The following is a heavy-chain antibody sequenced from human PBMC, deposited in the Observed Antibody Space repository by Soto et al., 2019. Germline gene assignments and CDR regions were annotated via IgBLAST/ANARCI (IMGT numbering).Heavy chain of an antibody. D-gene: IGHD3-16*01. CDR2: IIPILGIA. V-gene: IGHV1-69*08. Sequence: QVQLVQSGAEVKKPGSSVKVSCKASGGTFSSYTISWVRQAPGQGLEWMGRIIPILGIANYAQKFQGRVTITADKSTSTAYMELSSLRSEDTAVYYCARDGRFVGMGFITGGGWFDPWGQGTLVTVSS. J-gene: IGHJ5*02. CDR1: GGTFSSYT. CDR3: ARDGRFVGMGFITGGGWFDP.